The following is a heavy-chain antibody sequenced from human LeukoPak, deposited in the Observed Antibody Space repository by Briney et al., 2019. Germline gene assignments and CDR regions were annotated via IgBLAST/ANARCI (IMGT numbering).Heavy chain of an antibody. D-gene: IGHD3-22*01. Sequence: SETLSLTCSFSGGSITSYYWSWIRQPAGKGLEWIGRIYTSGSPNYNPSLKSRVTMSVDTSKNQFSLKLSSVTAADTAVYYCARQNYDSSTYSLPDYYLDVWGKGTTVTISS. CDR1: GGSITSYY. V-gene: IGHV4-4*07. CDR2: IYTSGSP. CDR3: ARQNYDSSTYSLPDYYLDV. J-gene: IGHJ6*03.